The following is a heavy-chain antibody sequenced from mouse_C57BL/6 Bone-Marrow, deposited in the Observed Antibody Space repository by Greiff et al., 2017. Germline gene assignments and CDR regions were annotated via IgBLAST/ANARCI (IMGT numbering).Heavy chain of an antibody. J-gene: IGHJ3*01. CDR3: ARAKGGYCPLAY. V-gene: IGHV1-18*01. CDR1: GYTFTYYN. D-gene: IGHD2-3*01. Sequence: EVQLQQSGPELVKPGASVKIPCKASGYTFTYYNMDWVKQSHGKSLEWIGDINPNNGGTIYNQKFKGKATLTVDKSSSTAYMELRSLTSEDTAVYYCARAKGGYCPLAYWGQGTLVTVSA. CDR2: INPNNGGT.